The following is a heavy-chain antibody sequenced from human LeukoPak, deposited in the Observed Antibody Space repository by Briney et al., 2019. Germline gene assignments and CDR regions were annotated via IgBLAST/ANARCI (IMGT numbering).Heavy chain of an antibody. V-gene: IGHV3-30*18. Sequence: PGGSLRLSCAASGFNFNTYGMHWVRRAPGKGLEWVALISYDGSNKYYVDSVKGRFTISRDNSKNTLDLQMHSLRPEDTAVYYCAKDVLSAGYCSRTTCPKYGMNVWGQGTTVTVSS. J-gene: IGHJ6*02. D-gene: IGHD2-2*01. CDR3: AKDVLSAGYCSRTTCPKYGMNV. CDR1: GFNFNTYG. CDR2: ISYDGSNK.